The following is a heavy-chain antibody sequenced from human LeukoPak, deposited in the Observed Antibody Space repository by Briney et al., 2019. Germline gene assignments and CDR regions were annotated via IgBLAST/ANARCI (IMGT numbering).Heavy chain of an antibody. J-gene: IGHJ4*02. Sequence: PSETLSLTCTVSGGSISRHYLNWIRQPPGKGLEWVGYIDYSGSTDYNPSLKSRVTFSVDTSKKQFSLKLSSVTAADTAVYYCARGYSSGWYYFDYWGQGTPVTVSS. V-gene: IGHV4-59*11. D-gene: IGHD6-19*01. CDR2: IDYSGST. CDR1: GGSISRHY. CDR3: ARGYSSGWYYFDY.